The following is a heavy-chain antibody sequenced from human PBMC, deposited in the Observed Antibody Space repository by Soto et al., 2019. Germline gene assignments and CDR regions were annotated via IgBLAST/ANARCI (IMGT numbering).Heavy chain of an antibody. CDR1: GSTFSSYG. CDR3: AKWAPGLLKYYFDY. Sequence: QVQLVESGGGVVQPGRSLRLSCAASGSTFSSYGMHWVRQAPGKGLEWVAVISYDGSNKYYAYSVKGRFTISRDNSKNTLYLQMNSLRAEDTAVYYCAKWAPGLLKYYFDYWGQGTLVTVSS. J-gene: IGHJ4*02. D-gene: IGHD2-21*02. CDR2: ISYDGSNK. V-gene: IGHV3-30*18.